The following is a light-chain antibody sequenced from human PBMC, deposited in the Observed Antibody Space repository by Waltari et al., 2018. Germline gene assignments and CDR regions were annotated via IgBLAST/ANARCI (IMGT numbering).Light chain of an antibody. J-gene: IGKJ1*01. CDR2: DVS. V-gene: IGKV3-15*01. CDR3: QQYNDWPWT. Sequence: ETVMTQSPASLSVSPGGRATLSCRASQSVGEKLAWYQQKPGQAPRLLMYDVSSRANGVPARFSGGGSGTDFTLTISSLQSEDFAIYYCQQYNDWPWTFGQGTKVEIK. CDR1: QSVGEK.